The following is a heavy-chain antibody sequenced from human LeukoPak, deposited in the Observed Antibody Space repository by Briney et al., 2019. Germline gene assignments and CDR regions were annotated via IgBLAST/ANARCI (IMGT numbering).Heavy chain of an antibody. V-gene: IGHV3-23*01. CDR1: GFTFSSYA. D-gene: IGHD3-3*01. Sequence: GGSLRLSCEASGFTFSSYAMSWVRQAPGKGLEWVSAISGSRGSTYYADSVKGRFTISRDNSKNTLYLQMNSLRAEDTAIYYCAKVASGDYTTYSFDFWGQGTLVTVSS. CDR2: ISGSRGST. J-gene: IGHJ4*02. CDR3: AKVASGDYTTYSFDF.